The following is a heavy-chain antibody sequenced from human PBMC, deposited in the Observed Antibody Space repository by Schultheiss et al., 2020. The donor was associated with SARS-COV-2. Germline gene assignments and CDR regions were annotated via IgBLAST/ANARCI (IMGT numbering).Heavy chain of an antibody. CDR1: GYTFTGYY. V-gene: IGHV1-2*02. J-gene: IGHJ4*02. D-gene: IGHD6-19*01. CDR3: ARGFRGGISGWYTMYYFDY. CDR2: INPNSGGT. Sequence: ASVKVSCKASGYTFTGYYMHWVRQAPGQGLEWMGWINPNSGGTNYAQKFQGRVTMTRNTSISTAYMELSRLRSDDTAVYYCARGFRGGISGWYTMYYFDYWGQGTLVTVSS.